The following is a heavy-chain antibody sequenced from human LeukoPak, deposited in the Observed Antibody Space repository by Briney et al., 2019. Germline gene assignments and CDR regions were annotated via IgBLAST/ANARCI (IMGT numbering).Heavy chain of an antibody. V-gene: IGHV3-53*05. J-gene: IGHJ6*02. Sequence: GGSLRLSCTASGFTVSRNYMSWVRQPPGKGLEWVSVVYSAGTTFYADSVKGRFTISRDNSKNTLYLQMNSLRAEDTAVYYCARDIAAANYYYYYGMDVWGQGTTVTVSS. CDR2: VYSAGTT. CDR1: GFTVSRNY. D-gene: IGHD6-13*01. CDR3: ARDIAAANYYYYYGMDV.